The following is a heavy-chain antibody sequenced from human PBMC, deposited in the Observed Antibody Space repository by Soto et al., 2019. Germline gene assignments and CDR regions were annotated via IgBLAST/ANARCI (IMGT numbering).Heavy chain of an antibody. Sequence: GGSLRLSCTASGFTFGDYAMSWFRQAPGKGLEWVGFMRSKAYGGTTEYAASVKGRFIISRDDSRSIAYLHMNSQKTEDTGLYYCTRGRVGGRGIITAYYFDCWGQGTLVTVSS. CDR3: TRGRVGGRGIITAYYFDC. D-gene: IGHD3-10*01. J-gene: IGHJ4*02. CDR2: MRSKAYGGTT. V-gene: IGHV3-49*03. CDR1: GFTFGDYA.